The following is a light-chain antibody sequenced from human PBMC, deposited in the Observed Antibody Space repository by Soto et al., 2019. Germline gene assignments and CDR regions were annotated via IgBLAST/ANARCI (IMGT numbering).Light chain of an antibody. CDR1: QSVSSSY. CDR2: NAS. Sequence: EIVLTQSPGTLSLSPGERATLSCRASQSVSSSYLAWYQQKPGQAPRLLIYNASRRSTGIPDSFSGSGSGTDFTLTIRRLEPEDFAVYYCQQYDTSHMYTFGQGNKLEIK. V-gene: IGKV3-20*01. J-gene: IGKJ2*01. CDR3: QQYDTSHMYT.